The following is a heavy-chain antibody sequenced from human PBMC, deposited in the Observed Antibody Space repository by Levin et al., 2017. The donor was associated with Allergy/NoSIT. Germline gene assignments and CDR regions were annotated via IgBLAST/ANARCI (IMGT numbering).Heavy chain of an antibody. D-gene: IGHD4-17*01. CDR1: GFTFDDYA. V-gene: IGHV3-9*01. Sequence: GGSLRLSCAASGFTFDDYAMHWVRQAPGKGLEWVSGISWNSGSIGYADSVKGRFTISRDNAKNSLYLQMNSLRAEDTALYYCAKDIGYGDRYGYFDLWGRGTLVTVSS. CDR2: ISWNSGSI. CDR3: AKDIGYGDRYGYFDL. J-gene: IGHJ2*01.